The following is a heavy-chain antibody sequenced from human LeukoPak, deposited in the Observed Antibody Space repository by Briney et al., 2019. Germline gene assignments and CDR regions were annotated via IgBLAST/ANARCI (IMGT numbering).Heavy chain of an antibody. CDR3: ARGGDSSGWYKY. V-gene: IGHV4-4*02. D-gene: IGHD6-19*01. J-gene: IGHJ4*02. CDR2: IYHGGST. Sequence: PSGTLSLTCAVSGGSISSSNWWSWVRQPPGKGLEWIGEIYHGGSTNYNPSLKSRVTISVDTSKNQFSLKLSSVTAADTAVYYCARGGDSSGWYKYWGQGALVTVSS. CDR1: GGSISSSNW.